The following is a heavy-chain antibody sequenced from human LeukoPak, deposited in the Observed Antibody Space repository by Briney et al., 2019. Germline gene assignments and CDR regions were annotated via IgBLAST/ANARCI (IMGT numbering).Heavy chain of an antibody. CDR2: ISAYNGNT. Sequence: GASVKVSCKASGYTFTSYGISWVRQAPGQGLEWMGWISAYNGNTNYAQKLQGRVTMTTDTSTSTAYMELRSLRSDDTAVYYCARPITMVRGAINWFDPWGQGTLVTVSS. V-gene: IGHV1-18*01. CDR1: GYTFTSYG. D-gene: IGHD3-10*01. J-gene: IGHJ5*02. CDR3: ARPITMVRGAINWFDP.